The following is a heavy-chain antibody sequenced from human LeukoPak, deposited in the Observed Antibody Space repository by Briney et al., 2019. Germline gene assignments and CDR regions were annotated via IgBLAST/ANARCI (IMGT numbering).Heavy chain of an antibody. D-gene: IGHD3-9*01. J-gene: IGHJ4*02. CDR2: ISRSGNSM. CDR3: ASVMEVGIWLFDY. Sequence: PGGSLRLSCEPSVFTFNIYSMRGVREAPGKGRVCVSSISRSGNSMYYADSVKGRFTISRDNAKNSLYLQMHSPRAEDTAVYYCASVMEVGIWLFDYWGQGTLVTVSS. CDR1: VFTFNIYS. V-gene: IGHV3-21*01.